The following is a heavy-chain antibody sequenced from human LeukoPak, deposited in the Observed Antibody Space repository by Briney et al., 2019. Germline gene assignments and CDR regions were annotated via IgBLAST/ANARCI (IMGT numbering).Heavy chain of an antibody. D-gene: IGHD5-18*01. CDR3: ARGGRGAMVLNWLDP. J-gene: IGHJ5*02. V-gene: IGHV4-59*01. CDR2: IYYSGST. CDR1: GGSISSYY. Sequence: SETLSLTCTVSGGSISSYYWSWIRQPPGKGLEWIGYIYYSGSTDYTPSLKSRVTISVDTSKNQFSLRLSSVTAADTAVYYCARGGRGAMVLNWLDPWGQGTLVTVSS.